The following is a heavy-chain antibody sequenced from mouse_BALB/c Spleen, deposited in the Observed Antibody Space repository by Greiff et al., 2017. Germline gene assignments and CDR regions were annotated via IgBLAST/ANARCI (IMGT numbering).Heavy chain of an antibody. CDR1: GYNFTSYW. V-gene: IGHV1-55*01. J-gene: IGHJ4*01. D-gene: IGHD2-4*01. CDR3: ARGGYDYDYAMDY. Sequence: QVQLQQPGAELVKPGTSVKLSCKASGYNFTSYWINWVKLRPGQGLEWIGDIYPGSGSTNYNEKFKSKATLTVDTSSSTAYMQLSSLASEDSALYYCARGGYDYDYAMDYWGQGTSVTVSS. CDR2: IYPGSGST.